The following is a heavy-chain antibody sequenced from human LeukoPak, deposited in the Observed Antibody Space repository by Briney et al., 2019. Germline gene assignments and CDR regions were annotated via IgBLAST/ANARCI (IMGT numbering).Heavy chain of an antibody. J-gene: IGHJ4*02. CDR1: GYTFTGYY. Sequence: ASVKVSCKASGYTFTGYYMHWVRQAPGQGLEWMGWINPNSGGTNYAQKFQGRVTMTRDTSISTAYMELSRLRSDDTAVYYCARGGRYCSGGSCYSFGCWGQGTLVTVSS. V-gene: IGHV1-2*02. D-gene: IGHD2-15*01. CDR3: ARGGRYCSGGSCYSFGC. CDR2: INPNSGGT.